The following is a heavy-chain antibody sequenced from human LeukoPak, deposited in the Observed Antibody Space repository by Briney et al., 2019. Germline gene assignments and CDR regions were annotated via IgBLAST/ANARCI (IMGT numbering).Heavy chain of an antibody. CDR3: AIIPRAAAGPSARSPFHY. Sequence: PGGSLRLSCAAAGFTFTSYSMNWVRQAPGKGLEWVANIKQDGSGNYYVYSVKGRFTFSRYNDKYSLYLQMNSLRAEDTAVYYCAIIPRAAAGPSARSPFHYWGQGTLVTVSS. J-gene: IGHJ4*02. CDR1: GFTFTSYS. D-gene: IGHD6-13*01. V-gene: IGHV3-7*01. CDR2: IKQDGSGN.